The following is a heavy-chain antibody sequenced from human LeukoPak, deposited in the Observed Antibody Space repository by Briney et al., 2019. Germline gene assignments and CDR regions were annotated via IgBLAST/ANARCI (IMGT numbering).Heavy chain of an antibody. CDR1: GGSVSSGSYY. CDR3: ARVRSSDDAFDI. CDR2: IYYSGST. Sequence: WETLSLTCTVSGGSVSSGSYYWSWIRQPPGKGLEWIGYIYYSGSTNYNPSLKSRITISVDTSKNQFSLKLSSVTAADTAVYYCARVRSSDDAFDIWGQGTLVTVTS. V-gene: IGHV4-61*01. D-gene: IGHD6-6*01. J-gene: IGHJ3*02.